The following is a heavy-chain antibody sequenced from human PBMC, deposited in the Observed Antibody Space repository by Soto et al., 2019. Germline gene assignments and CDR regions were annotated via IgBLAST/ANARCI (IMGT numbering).Heavy chain of an antibody. D-gene: IGHD2-21*02. CDR3: ARQIVVVTATPGYYYYYGMDV. J-gene: IGHJ6*02. Sequence: PGESVKISCKGSGYSFTSYWIGWVRQMPGKGLEWMGIIYPGDSDTRYSPSFQGQVTISADKSISTAYLQWSSLKASDTAMYYCARQIVVVTATPGYYYYYGMDVWGQGTTVTVSS. CDR2: IYPGDSDT. V-gene: IGHV5-51*01. CDR1: GYSFTSYW.